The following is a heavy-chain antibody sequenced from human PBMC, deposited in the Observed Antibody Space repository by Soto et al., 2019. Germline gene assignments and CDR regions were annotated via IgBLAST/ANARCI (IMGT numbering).Heavy chain of an antibody. Sequence: HVQLVQSGTEVKKPGASVRVSCMVSGYPFTTYYIHWVRQAPGKGLEWMGWIDPRSGGTVYEQKFQRTVTMTRDTSISTVYMDPSGLTSDYTALYYCATDNNGIFPYWGQGSLVTVSS. CDR1: GYPFTTYY. CDR2: IDPRSGGT. D-gene: IGHD1-1*01. J-gene: IGHJ4*02. CDR3: ATDNNGIFPY. V-gene: IGHV1-2*02.